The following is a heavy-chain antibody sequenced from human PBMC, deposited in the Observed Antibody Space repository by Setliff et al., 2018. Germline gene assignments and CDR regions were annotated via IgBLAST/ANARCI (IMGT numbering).Heavy chain of an antibody. CDR3: ARDRGGDWIYYFDY. D-gene: IGHD2-21*02. J-gene: IGHJ4*02. CDR1: GGSISSYY. CDR2: IYYSGST. Sequence: SETLSLTCTVSGGSISSYYWSWIRQPPGKGLEWIGYIYYSGSTNYNPSLKSRVTISVDTSKNQFSLKLSSVTAADTAVYYCARDRGGDWIYYFDYWGQGTLVTSPQ. V-gene: IGHV4-59*01.